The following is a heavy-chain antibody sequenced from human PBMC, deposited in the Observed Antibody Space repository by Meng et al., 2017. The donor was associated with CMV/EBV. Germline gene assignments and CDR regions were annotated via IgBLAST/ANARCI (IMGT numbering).Heavy chain of an antibody. CDR2: INHSGST. D-gene: IGHD5-12*01. CDR3: ARVWDSGWDY. CDR1: GGSFSGYY. Sequence: QVPLPQGGAGLLKPSETLSLTCAVYGGSFSGYYWSWIRQPPGKGLEWIGEINHSGSTNYNPSLKSRVTISVDTSKNQFSLKLSSVTAADTAVYYCARVWDSGWDYWGQGTLVTVSS. J-gene: IGHJ4*02. V-gene: IGHV4-34*01.